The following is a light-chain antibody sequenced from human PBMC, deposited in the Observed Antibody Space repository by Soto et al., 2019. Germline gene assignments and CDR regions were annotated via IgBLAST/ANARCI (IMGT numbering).Light chain of an antibody. Sequence: QSVLTQPASVSGSPGQSITISCTGTSRDIGTYNDVSWYQQHPGKAPKLMIYGVTSRPSGISDRFSGSKSGNTASLIISAVQAEDEADYFCASYTSSSTLIFGTGTKVT. V-gene: IGLV2-14*01. CDR3: ASYTSSSTLI. J-gene: IGLJ1*01. CDR2: GVT. CDR1: SRDIGTYND.